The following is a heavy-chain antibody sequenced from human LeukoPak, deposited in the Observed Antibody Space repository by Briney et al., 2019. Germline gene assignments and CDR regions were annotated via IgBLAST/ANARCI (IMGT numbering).Heavy chain of an antibody. Sequence: GGSLRLSCAASGFTFSSYSMNWVRQAPGKGLEWVSYISSSSSTIYYADSVKGRFTISRDNAKNSLYLQMNSLRAEDTAVYYCARNPRRAGYSGYDVIDYWGQGTLVTVSS. D-gene: IGHD5-12*01. V-gene: IGHV3-48*01. CDR2: ISSSSSTI. J-gene: IGHJ4*02. CDR1: GFTFSSYS. CDR3: ARNPRRAGYSGYDVIDY.